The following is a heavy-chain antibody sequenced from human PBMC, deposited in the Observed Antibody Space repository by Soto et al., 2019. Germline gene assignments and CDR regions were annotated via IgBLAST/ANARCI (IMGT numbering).Heavy chain of an antibody. Sequence: QVQLVQSGAEVKKPGSSVKVSCKASGGTFSSYTISWVRQAPGQGLEGMGRIIPILGIANYAQKFQGRVPITADKSTSTAYMELSSLRSEDTAVYYCARAPINYYDSSGYFHDAFDIWGQGTMVTVSS. V-gene: IGHV1-69*02. D-gene: IGHD3-22*01. CDR3: ARAPINYYDSSGYFHDAFDI. J-gene: IGHJ3*02. CDR2: IIPILGIA. CDR1: GGTFSSYT.